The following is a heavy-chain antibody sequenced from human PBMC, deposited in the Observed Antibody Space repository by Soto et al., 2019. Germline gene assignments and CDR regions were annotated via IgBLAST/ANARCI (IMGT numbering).Heavy chain of an antibody. V-gene: IGHV3-48*02. Sequence: PGGSLRLSCAASEFTFSPYNMNWVRQAPGKGLEWVSYISSSSTTIYYADSVKGRLTISRDNAKNSLYLQMNSLRDEDTAVYYCAREAAAEWAFGYWGQGTLVTVS. CDR3: AREAAAEWAFGY. D-gene: IGHD6-25*01. CDR1: EFTFSPYN. J-gene: IGHJ4*02. CDR2: ISSSSTTI.